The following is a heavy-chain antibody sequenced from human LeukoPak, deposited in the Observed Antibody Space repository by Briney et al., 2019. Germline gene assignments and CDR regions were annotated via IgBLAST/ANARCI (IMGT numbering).Heavy chain of an antibody. Sequence: PSETLSLTCTVSGGSITSAGTSYWGWIRQPPGKRLEWIGSVFYTGNDYYNPSLESRITIAIDTSRDQFSLNLKSVTAADTAVYFCARGRGQWLASRDWDQGILVTVSS. CDR1: GGSITSAGTSY. D-gene: IGHD6-19*01. CDR2: VFYTGND. J-gene: IGHJ4*02. CDR3: ARGRGQWLASRD. V-gene: IGHV4-39*01.